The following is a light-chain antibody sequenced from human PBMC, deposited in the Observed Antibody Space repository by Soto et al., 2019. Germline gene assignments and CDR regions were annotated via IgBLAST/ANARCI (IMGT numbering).Light chain of an antibody. CDR3: QQYYSTPPYT. J-gene: IGKJ2*01. Sequence: DIVMTQSPDSLAVSLGERATINCKSSQSVLYSPNNKNYLAWYRQKPGQPPKLLIYWASIRESGVPDRISGSGSGTDFTLTISSLQAEDVAVYYCQQYYSTPPYTFGQGTKLEIK. CDR2: WAS. V-gene: IGKV4-1*01. CDR1: QSVLYSPNNKNY.